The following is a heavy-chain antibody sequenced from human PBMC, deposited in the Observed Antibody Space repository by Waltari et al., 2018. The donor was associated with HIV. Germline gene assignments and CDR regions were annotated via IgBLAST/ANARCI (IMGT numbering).Heavy chain of an antibody. D-gene: IGHD3-16*01. Sequence: EVQLLESGGGLLQPGGSLKVSCAASGFNFTSYAMNWVRQAPGKGLEWVSGISGSGTSTFYADSVRGRFTISRDNSKNTLYLQMNALTAADTALYYCAKDVSSSAMGGNNAFDLWGQGTMVTFSS. J-gene: IGHJ3*01. CDR1: GFNFTSYA. CDR3: AKDVSSSAMGGNNAFDL. CDR2: ISGSGTST. V-gene: IGHV3-23*01.